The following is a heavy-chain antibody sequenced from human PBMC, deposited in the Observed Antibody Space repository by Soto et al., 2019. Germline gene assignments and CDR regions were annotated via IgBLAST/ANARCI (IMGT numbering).Heavy chain of an antibody. CDR2: IYYSGST. CDR3: ARVNRVVVPYYVDY. V-gene: IGHV4-59*01. J-gene: IGHJ4*02. CDR1: GGSISSYY. D-gene: IGHD2-2*01. Sequence: PSETLSLTCTVSGGSISSYYWSWIRQPPGKGLEWIGYIYYSGSTNYTPSLKSRVTISVATSQSQFSLKLSSVTAADTAVYYCARVNRVVVPYYVDYWGQGTLVTVSS.